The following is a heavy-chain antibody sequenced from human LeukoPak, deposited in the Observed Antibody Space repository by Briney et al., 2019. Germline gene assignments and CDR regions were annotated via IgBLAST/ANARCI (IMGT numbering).Heavy chain of an antibody. D-gene: IGHD3-3*01. CDR1: GLTSGIYA. CDR3: AKNPPAIFGVVITWFDP. V-gene: IGHV3-23*01. CDR2: FSGGGDS. Sequence: GGSLRLSCAASGLTSGIYAMSWVRQAPGKGLEWVSAFSGGGDSFYADSVKGRFTISRDNSKNTLYLQMNSLRAEDTAVYYCAKNPPAIFGVVITWFDPWGQGTLVTVSS. J-gene: IGHJ5*02.